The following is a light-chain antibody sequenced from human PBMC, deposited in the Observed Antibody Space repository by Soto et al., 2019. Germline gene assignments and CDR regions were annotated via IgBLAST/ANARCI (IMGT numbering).Light chain of an antibody. CDR1: SSDVGGYNY. J-gene: IGLJ1*01. Sequence: QSALTQPPSASGSPGQSVTISCTGTSSDVGGYNYVSWYQQHPGKAPKLMIYEVSKRPSGVPDRFSGSKSGNTASLTVSGLQAEDEADYYCRSYAGSSLYVFGTGTKLTVL. CDR2: EVS. V-gene: IGLV2-8*01. CDR3: RSYAGSSLYV.